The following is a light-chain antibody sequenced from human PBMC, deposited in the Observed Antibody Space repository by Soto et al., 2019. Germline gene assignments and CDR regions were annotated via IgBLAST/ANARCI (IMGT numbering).Light chain of an antibody. Sequence: QSVLTQPPSVSGAPGPRVTISCTGGSSNIGAGYDVHWYQQLPGTAPRLLIYANSNRPSGVPDRFSGSKSGTSASLAVTGLQAEDEADYYCQSYDSSLSAYVVFGGGTKVTVL. CDR1: SSNIGAGYD. CDR3: QSYDSSLSAYVV. J-gene: IGLJ2*01. V-gene: IGLV1-40*01. CDR2: ANS.